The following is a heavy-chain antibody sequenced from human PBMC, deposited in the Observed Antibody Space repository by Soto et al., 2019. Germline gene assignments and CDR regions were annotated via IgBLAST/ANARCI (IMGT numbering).Heavy chain of an antibody. CDR2: IKSKTDGGTT. D-gene: IGHD1-26*01. Sequence: PRGSLRLSCAASGFTFSSYAMSWVRQAPGKGLEWVGRIKSKTDGGTTDYAAPVKGRFTISRDDSKNTLYLQMNSLKTEDTAVYYCTTNPPEMGAFDIWGQGTMVTVSS. V-gene: IGHV3-15*01. CDR1: GFTFSSYA. J-gene: IGHJ3*02. CDR3: TTNPPEMGAFDI.